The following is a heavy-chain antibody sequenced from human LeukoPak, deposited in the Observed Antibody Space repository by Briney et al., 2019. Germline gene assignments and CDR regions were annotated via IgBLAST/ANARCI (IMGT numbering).Heavy chain of an antibody. CDR3: ARRDIVVVPAAIIGAFDI. CDR1: GFTFDDYG. CDR2: INWNGGST. Sequence: GGSLRLSCAASGFTFDDYGMSWVRQAPGKGLEWVSGINWNGGSTGYADSVKGRFTISRDNAKNSLYLQMNSLRAEDTALYYCARRDIVVVPAAIIGAFDIWGQGTMVTVSS. D-gene: IGHD2-2*02. V-gene: IGHV3-20*04. J-gene: IGHJ3*02.